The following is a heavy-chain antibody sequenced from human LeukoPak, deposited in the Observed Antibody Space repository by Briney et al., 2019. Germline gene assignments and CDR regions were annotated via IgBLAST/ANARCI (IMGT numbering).Heavy chain of an antibody. CDR1: GYTFTGYY. J-gene: IGHJ4*02. V-gene: IGHV1-24*01. CDR2: FDPEDGET. CDR3: ATVGSSSWYGLDY. D-gene: IGHD6-13*01. Sequence: ASVKVSCKASGYTFTGYYMRWVRQAPGKGLEWMGSFDPEDGETIYAQKFQGRVTMTEDTSTDTAYMELSSLRSEDTAVYYCATVGSSSWYGLDYWGPGTLVTVSS.